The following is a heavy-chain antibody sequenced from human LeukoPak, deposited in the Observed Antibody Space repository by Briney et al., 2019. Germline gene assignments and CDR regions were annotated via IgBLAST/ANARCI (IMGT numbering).Heavy chain of an antibody. CDR1: GYTLTSYY. J-gene: IGHJ4*02. CDR3: ARVPYSSSWPSYFDY. CDR2: TNPSGGST. D-gene: IGHD6-13*01. V-gene: IGHV1-46*01. Sequence: ASVKVSCKASGYTLTSYYMHWVRHAPGKGLEWMGITNPSGGSTSYAQKFQGRVTMTRDTSTSTVYMELSSLRSEDTAVYYCARVPYSSSWPSYFDYWGQGTLVTVSS.